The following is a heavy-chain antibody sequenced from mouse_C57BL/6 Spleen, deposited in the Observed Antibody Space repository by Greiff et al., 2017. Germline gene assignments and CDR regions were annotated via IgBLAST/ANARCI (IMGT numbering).Heavy chain of an antibody. Sequence: DVKLVESGGGLVQPGGSMKLSCVASGFTFSNYWMNWVRQSPEKGLEWVAQIRLKSDNYATHYAESVKGRFTISRDDSKSSVYLQMNNLRAEDTGMYDCTGYDGSGDWYFDVWGTGTTVTVSS. CDR1: GFTFSNYW. V-gene: IGHV6-3*01. CDR3: TGYDGSGDWYFDV. D-gene: IGHD1-1*01. J-gene: IGHJ1*03. CDR2: IRLKSDNYAT.